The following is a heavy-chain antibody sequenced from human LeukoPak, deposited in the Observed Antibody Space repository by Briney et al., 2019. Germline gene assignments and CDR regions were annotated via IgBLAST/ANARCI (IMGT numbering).Heavy chain of an antibody. J-gene: IGHJ3*02. CDR3: ARVIEYCSGGSCYYGAFDI. V-gene: IGHV4-34*01. Sequence: SETLSLTCAVYGGSFSGYYWSWIRQPPGKGLEWIGEINHSGSTNYNPSLKSRVIISVDTSKNQFSLKLSSVTAADTAVYYCARVIEYCSGGSCYYGAFDIWGQGTMVTVSS. D-gene: IGHD2-15*01. CDR1: GGSFSGYY. CDR2: INHSGST.